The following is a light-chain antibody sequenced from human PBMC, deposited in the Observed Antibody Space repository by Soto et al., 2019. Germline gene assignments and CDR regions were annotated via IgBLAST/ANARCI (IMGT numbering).Light chain of an antibody. J-gene: IGKJ2*01. Sequence: DIVMTQSPVSLAVSLGERATSNCKSSLSVLYSSNNKNYLAWYQQRPGQPPKLLIYWASTRESGVPDRFSGSGSGTDFTLTITSLQAEDVAAYYCQQYESTPPTFGQGTKLEIK. CDR1: LSVLYSSNNKNY. V-gene: IGKV4-1*01. CDR3: QQYESTPPT. CDR2: WAS.